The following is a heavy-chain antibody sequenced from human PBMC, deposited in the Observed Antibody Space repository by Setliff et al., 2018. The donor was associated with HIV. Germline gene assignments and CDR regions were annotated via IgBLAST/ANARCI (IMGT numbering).Heavy chain of an antibody. D-gene: IGHD3-22*01. CDR2: IYTTGAT. V-gene: IGHV4-61*02. CDR1: GDSISSGSYY. J-gene: IGHJ6*02. Sequence: SETLSLTCTVSGDSISSGSYYWSWIRQPAGKGLEWIGRIYTTGATDYNPSLKTRVSMSIDTSKNQFSLNLTSVTAADTAVYYCAKERYDSSGYSIDHYGMDVWGQGTRVTVSS. CDR3: AKERYDSSGYSIDHYGMDV.